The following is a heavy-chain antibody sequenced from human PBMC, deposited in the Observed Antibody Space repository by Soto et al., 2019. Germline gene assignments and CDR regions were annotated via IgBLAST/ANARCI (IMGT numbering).Heavy chain of an antibody. CDR3: ARSPPPYYYYGMDV. Sequence: EVQLVESGGGLVQPGWSLRLSCAASGFTFSSYEMNWVRQAPGKGLEWVSYISSSGSTIYYADSVKGRFTISRDNAKNSLYLQMNSLRAEDTAVYYCARSPPPYYYYGMDVWGQGTTVTVSS. V-gene: IGHV3-48*03. CDR2: ISSSGSTI. J-gene: IGHJ6*02. CDR1: GFTFSSYE.